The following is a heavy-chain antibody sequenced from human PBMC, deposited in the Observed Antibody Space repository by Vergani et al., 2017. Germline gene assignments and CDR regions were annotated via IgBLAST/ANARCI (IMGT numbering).Heavy chain of an antibody. D-gene: IGHD6-19*01. V-gene: IGHV4-59*11. CDR1: FDSIRNLY. Sequence: QVQLQESGPGLVKSSETLSLTRSVSFDSIRNLYCNWIRQPPGKGLEWIGSIHYSENTNYNPSLKTRVTISVDTSKNQFSLTLTSVTAADTAVYYCASDTHSGQRADYWGQGTLVTVSS. J-gene: IGHJ4*02. CDR3: ASDTHSGQRADY. CDR2: IHYSENT.